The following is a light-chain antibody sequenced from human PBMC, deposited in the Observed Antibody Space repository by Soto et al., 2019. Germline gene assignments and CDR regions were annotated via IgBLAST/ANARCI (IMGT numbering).Light chain of an antibody. CDR2: DTS. CDR3: QQRRNWVS. Sequence: PGEKATLSCTASQPVDTYMAWYQQRPGQPPRLLIHDTSHRASGVPARFRGSGSGTDFTPTITSLEPEDFAVYFCQQRRNWVSFGPGTRV. CDR1: QPVDTY. V-gene: IGKV3-11*01. J-gene: IGKJ3*01.